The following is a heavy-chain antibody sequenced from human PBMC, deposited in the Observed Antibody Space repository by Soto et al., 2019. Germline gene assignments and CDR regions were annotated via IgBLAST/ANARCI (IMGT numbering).Heavy chain of an antibody. CDR1: GDSMSSSNW. CDR3: GSSEATALDY. V-gene: IGHV4-4*02. J-gene: IGHJ4*02. Sequence: QVQLQESGPGLLKPSGTLSLTCTVSGDSMSSSNWWNWVRQPPGKGLEWIGEAHHSGRTNYNPYLKSRLTISVDRSQNLFSLKLAPVTAADAAVYYCGSSEATALDYWGQGTLATVSS. CDR2: AHHSGRT.